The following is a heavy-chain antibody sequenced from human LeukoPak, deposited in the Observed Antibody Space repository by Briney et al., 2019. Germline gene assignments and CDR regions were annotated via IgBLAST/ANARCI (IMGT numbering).Heavy chain of an antibody. CDR2: ISSSSSYI. CDR1: GFTFSSYS. D-gene: IGHD3-10*01. Sequence: GGSLRLSCAASGFTFSSYSMNWVRQAPGKELEWVSSISSSSSYIYYADSVKGRFTISRDNAKNSLYLQMNSLRAEDTAVYYCAGKLWFRESYPDYMDVWGKGTTVTVSS. CDR3: AGKLWFRESYPDYMDV. J-gene: IGHJ6*03. V-gene: IGHV3-21*01.